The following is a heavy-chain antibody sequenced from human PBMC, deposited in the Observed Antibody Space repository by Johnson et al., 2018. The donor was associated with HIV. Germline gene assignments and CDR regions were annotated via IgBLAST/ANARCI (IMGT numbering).Heavy chain of an antibody. CDR3: AKEYYYDSSGFPDAFDI. D-gene: IGHD3-22*01. CDR2: IRYDGSKK. CDR1: GFTFSDYY. V-gene: IGHV3-30*02. Sequence: QVQLVESGGGLVKPGGSLRLSCAASGFTFSDYYMSWIRQAPGKGLEWVALIRYDGSKKYYADSVKGRFTISRDNSKNTMDLQMNSLRAEDTAVYYCAKEYYYDSSGFPDAFDIWGQGTMVTVSS. J-gene: IGHJ3*02.